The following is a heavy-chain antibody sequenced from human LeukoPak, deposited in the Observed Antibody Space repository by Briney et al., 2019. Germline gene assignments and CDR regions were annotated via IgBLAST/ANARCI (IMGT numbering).Heavy chain of an antibody. Sequence: ASVKVSCKASGFTLTNFDINWVRQATGQGLEWMGWMNSNTGNTGYAQEFQGRVTMTRDTSIGTAYMELTNLRSEDTAVYYCARGRRCSSGPWSWYLDLWGRGTLVTASS. V-gene: IGHV1-8*01. J-gene: IGHJ2*01. CDR2: MNSNTGNT. CDR3: ARGRRCSSGPWSWYLDL. D-gene: IGHD2-2*01. CDR1: GFTLTNFD.